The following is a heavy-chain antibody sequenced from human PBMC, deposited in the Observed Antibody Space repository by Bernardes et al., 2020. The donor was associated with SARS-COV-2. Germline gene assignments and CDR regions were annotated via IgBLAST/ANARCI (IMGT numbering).Heavy chain of an antibody. V-gene: IGHV1-2*02. CDR3: ARDLVVVVVVAATHTGGMDV. CDR1: GYTFTGYY. D-gene: IGHD2-15*01. Sequence: ASVKVSCMASGYTFTGYYMHWVRQAPGQGLEWMGWINPNSGGTNYAQKFQGRVTMTRDTSISTAYMELSRLRSDDTAVYYCARDLVVVVVVAATHTGGMDVWGQGTTVTVSS. CDR2: INPNSGGT. J-gene: IGHJ6*02.